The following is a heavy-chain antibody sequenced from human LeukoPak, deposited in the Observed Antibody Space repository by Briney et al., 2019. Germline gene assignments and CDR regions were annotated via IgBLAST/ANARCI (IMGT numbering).Heavy chain of an antibody. V-gene: IGHV3-21*04. CDR3: ARRAGAYSHPYDY. CDR1: GFTFSSYS. D-gene: IGHD4/OR15-4a*01. J-gene: IGHJ4*02. Sequence: GGSLRLSCAASGFTFSSYSMNWVRQAPGKGLEWVSSISSSSSYIYYADSVKGRFTISRDHSKNTLYLQMNSLRAEDTAVYYCARRAGAYSHPYDYWVQGTLVTVSS. CDR2: ISSSSSYI.